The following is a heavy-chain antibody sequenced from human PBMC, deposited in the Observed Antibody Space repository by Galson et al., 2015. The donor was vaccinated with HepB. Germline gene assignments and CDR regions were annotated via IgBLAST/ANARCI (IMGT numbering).Heavy chain of an antibody. Sequence: CAISGDSVSTNIVAWNWIRQSPSRGLEWLGRTYYRSKWYNDYAVSVQSRITINPDTSRNQFSLQLNSVTPEDTGVYYCTRVRHLARGMDVWGRGTTVTVSS. CDR3: TRVRHLARGMDV. D-gene: IGHD5-12*01. V-gene: IGHV6-1*01. J-gene: IGHJ6*02. CDR1: GDSVSTNIVA. CDR2: TYYRSKWYN.